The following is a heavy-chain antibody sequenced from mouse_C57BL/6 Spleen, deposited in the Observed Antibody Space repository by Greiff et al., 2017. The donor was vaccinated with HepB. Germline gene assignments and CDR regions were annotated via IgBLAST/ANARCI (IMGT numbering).Heavy chain of an antibody. CDR2: ILPGSGST. CDR1: GYTFTGYW. V-gene: IGHV1-9*01. CDR3: ARKPYYYGSSYEHFDV. Sequence: QVQLQQSGAELMKPGASVKLSCKATGYTFTGYWIEWVKQRPGHGLEWIGEILPGSGSTNYNEKFKGKATFTADTSSNTAYIQLSSLTTEDSAIYYCARKPYYYGSSYEHFDVWGTGTTVTVSS. J-gene: IGHJ1*03. D-gene: IGHD1-1*01.